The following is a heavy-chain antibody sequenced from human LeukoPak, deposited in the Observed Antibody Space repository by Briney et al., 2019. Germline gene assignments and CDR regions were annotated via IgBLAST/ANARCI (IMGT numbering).Heavy chain of an antibody. CDR2: IIPIFGTA. CDR3: ATVMYYDILTGYFNY. CDR1: GGTFTIYA. Sequence: SVTVSCTASGGTFTIYAISWVRQAPGQGLEWMGGIIPIFGTANYAQKFQGRVTITTDESTSTAYMELSSLRSEDTAVYYCATVMYYDILTGYFNYWGQGTLVTVSS. D-gene: IGHD3-9*01. J-gene: IGHJ4*02. V-gene: IGHV1-69*05.